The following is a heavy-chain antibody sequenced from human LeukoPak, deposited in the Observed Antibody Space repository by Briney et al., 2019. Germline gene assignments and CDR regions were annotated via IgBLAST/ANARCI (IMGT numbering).Heavy chain of an antibody. D-gene: IGHD2-21*01. J-gene: IGHJ3*02. CDR1: GGSIISNDDY. V-gene: IGHV4-39*02. CDR2: LYYSGGT. CDR3: ARSVWSYGRVGAFDI. Sequence: SETLSLTCTVSGGSIISNDDYWGWIRQPPGKGLEWIGSLYYSGGTYYNSSLKSRVTISVDTSKNHFSLKLRSVTAADTAVHYCARSVWSYGRVGAFDIWGQGTMVIVS.